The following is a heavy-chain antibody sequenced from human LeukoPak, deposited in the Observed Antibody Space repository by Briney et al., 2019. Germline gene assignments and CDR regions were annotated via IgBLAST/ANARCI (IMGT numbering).Heavy chain of an antibody. CDR2: IKQDGSET. V-gene: IGHV3-7*01. D-gene: IGHD3-22*01. J-gene: IGHJ4*02. CDR3: ARTDQSSAYRPIDY. Sequence: PGGALRLSCAASGFSFSNYWMSWVRQAPGKGLEWVANIKQDGSETDYVGSVKGQFTISRDNAKNSLSLQMRSLRAEDTAMYYCARTDQSSAYRPIDYWGQGTLVTVSS. CDR1: GFSFSNYW.